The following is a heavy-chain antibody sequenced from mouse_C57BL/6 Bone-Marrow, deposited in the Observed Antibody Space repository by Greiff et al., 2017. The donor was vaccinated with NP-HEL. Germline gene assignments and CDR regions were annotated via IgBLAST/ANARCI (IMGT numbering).Heavy chain of an antibody. D-gene: IGHD1-1*01. J-gene: IGHJ2*01. Sequence: EVKLQQSGPELVKPGASVKISCKASGYTFTDYYMNWVKQSHGKSLEWIGDINPNNGGTSYNQKFKGKATLTVDKSSSTAYMELRSLTSEDSAVYYCAREDYYGSRYYWGQGTTLTVSS. CDR2: INPNNGGT. V-gene: IGHV1-26*01. CDR3: AREDYYGSRYY. CDR1: GYTFTDYY.